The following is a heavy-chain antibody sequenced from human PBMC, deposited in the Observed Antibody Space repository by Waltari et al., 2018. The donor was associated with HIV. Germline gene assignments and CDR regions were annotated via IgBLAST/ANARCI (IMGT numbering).Heavy chain of an antibody. V-gene: IGHV4-59*01. J-gene: IGHJ4*02. CDR2: IYDSGST. Sequence: QVQLQESGPGLVKPSETLSLTCTVSGGSISSYYWSWIRQPPGKGLEWIGFIYDSGSTTLHPSLTSRVTISVDTSKNQFSLKLSSVTAADTAVYYCARDKRDGGNHRAYFDYWGQGSLVTVSS. CDR3: ARDKRDGGNHRAYFDY. D-gene: IGHD2-15*01. CDR1: GGSISSYY.